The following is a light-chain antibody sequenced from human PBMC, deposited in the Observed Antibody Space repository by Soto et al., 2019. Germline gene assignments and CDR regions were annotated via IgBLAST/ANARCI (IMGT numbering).Light chain of an antibody. CDR1: SSNIGSTYD. V-gene: IGLV1-40*01. CDR2: GNT. J-gene: IGLJ1*01. Sequence: HSELTHPLSVNGAPVQSVTITCTGSSSNIGSTYDVQWYQQLPGTAPKLLIHGNTDRPSGVPDRFSGSKSGTSASLAITGLQADDEADYYCQSYDDSLSVHYVFGTGTKVTVL. CDR3: QSYDDSLSVHYV.